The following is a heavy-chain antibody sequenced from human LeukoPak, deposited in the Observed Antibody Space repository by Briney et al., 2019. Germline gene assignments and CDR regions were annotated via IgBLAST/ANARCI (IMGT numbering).Heavy chain of an antibody. CDR1: GFIFSSYG. D-gene: IGHD6-6*01. CDR2: ISYDGSNK. V-gene: IGHV3-30*18. Sequence: GGSLRLSCAASGFIFSSYGMHWVRQAPGKGLEWVAVISYDGSNKYYADSVKGRFTISRDNSKNTLYLQMNSLRAEDTAVYYCAKEIAARHYYYYGMDVWGQGTTVTVSS. J-gene: IGHJ6*02. CDR3: AKEIAARHYYYYGMDV.